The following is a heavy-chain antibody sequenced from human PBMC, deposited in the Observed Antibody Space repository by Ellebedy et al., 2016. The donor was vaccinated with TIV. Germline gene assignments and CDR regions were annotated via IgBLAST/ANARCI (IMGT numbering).Heavy chain of an antibody. V-gene: IGHV4-59*02. J-gene: IGHJ3*01. CDR1: GASAYSHA. CDR3: AKWNNDIRAFDV. D-gene: IGHD1-1*01. CDR2: THHSGES. Sequence: MPSETLSLTCSVSGASAYSHAWNWIRQPPGKGLEWIGYTHHSGESKSNPSLRSRVAASVDTVRNRFSLNLYSVTVADTAVYYCAKWNNDIRAFDVWGQGRMVTVSS.